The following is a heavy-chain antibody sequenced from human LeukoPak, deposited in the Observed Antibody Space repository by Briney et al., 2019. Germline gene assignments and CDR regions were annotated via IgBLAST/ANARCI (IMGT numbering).Heavy chain of an antibody. CDR1: GFTFSSYE. Sequence: GGSLRLSCAASGFTFSSYEMNWVRQAPGKGLEWVSYISSSGSTIYYADSVKGRFTISRDNAKNSLCLQMNSLRAEDTAVYYCARIRWQPGRVFDYWGQGALVTVSS. CDR3: ARIRWQPGRVFDY. CDR2: ISSSGSTI. V-gene: IGHV3-48*03. J-gene: IGHJ4*02. D-gene: IGHD5-24*01.